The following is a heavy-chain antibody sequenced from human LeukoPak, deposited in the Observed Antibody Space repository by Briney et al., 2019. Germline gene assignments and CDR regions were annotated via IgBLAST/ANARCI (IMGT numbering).Heavy chain of an antibody. D-gene: IGHD3-3*01. CDR1: GFTFSSYD. V-gene: IGHV3-23*01. J-gene: IGHJ4*02. CDR2: ISGSGGST. CDR3: AKPPYGYDFWSGYYYFES. Sequence: GGSLRLSCAASGFTFSSYDMSWVRQAPGKGLEWVSAISGSGGSTYYADSVKGRCTISRDNSKNTLYLQLKSLRADGTAVYYYAKPPYGYDFWSGYYYFESWGPGKLVTVSS.